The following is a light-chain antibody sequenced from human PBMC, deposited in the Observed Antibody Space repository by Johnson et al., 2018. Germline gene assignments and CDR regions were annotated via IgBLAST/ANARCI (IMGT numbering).Light chain of an antibody. J-gene: IGLJ1*01. Sequence: QSVLTQPPSVSAAPGQKVTISCSGSSSNIGNNYVSWYQQLPGTAPKLLIYENNKRPEGIPDRLSGSKSGTSATLGITGLQTGDEADYYCGTWDSSLSAGNVFGTGTKVTVL. CDR2: ENN. V-gene: IGLV1-51*02. CDR1: SSNIGNNY. CDR3: GTWDSSLSAGNV.